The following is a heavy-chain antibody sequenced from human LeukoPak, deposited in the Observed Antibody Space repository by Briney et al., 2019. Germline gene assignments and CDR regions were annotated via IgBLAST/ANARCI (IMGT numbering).Heavy chain of an antibody. CDR2: IIPVLGVS. V-gene: IGHV1-69*04. CDR1: GGSFSSYV. J-gene: IGHJ6*02. CDR3: ARAAGVVPPYYYYYGMDV. Sequence: SVKVSCKASGGSFSSYVITWVRQAPGQGLEWMGRIIPVLGVSNFAQKFQGRVTITAEKSTNTAHMELSRLESGDTAVYYCARAAGVVPPYYYYYGMDVWGQGTTVTVSS. D-gene: IGHD2-15*01.